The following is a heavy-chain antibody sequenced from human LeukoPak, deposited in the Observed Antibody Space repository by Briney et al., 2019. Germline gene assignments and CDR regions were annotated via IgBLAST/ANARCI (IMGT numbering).Heavy chain of an antibody. D-gene: IGHD4-17*01. CDR1: AFTFSSFS. CDR3: TKDPNGDYIGALDP. J-gene: IGHJ5*02. Sequence: GGSLSPSCPPSAFTFSSFSMTWVRQAPGKGLEWVSSITGSHGRTYTTDSVKGRFTISRDNSQNTLYLQMNSLRAEDTAVYYCTKDPNGDYIGALDPWGQGTLVTVSS. V-gene: IGHV3-23*01. CDR2: ITGSHGRT.